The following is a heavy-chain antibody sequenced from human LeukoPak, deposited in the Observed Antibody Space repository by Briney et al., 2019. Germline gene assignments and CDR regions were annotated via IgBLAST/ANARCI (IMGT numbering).Heavy chain of an antibody. J-gene: IGHJ6*03. CDR1: GFSFDDYG. Sequence: GGSLRLSCATSGFSFDDYGMSWVRQAPGKGLEWVSGISWNGGSTGYADSVKGRFTISRDNAKNSLYLQMNSLRADDTALYYCARAPGVNYYYYMDVWAKGTTVTVSS. D-gene: IGHD2-21*01. CDR3: ARAPGVNYYYYMDV. CDR2: ISWNGGST. V-gene: IGHV3-20*04.